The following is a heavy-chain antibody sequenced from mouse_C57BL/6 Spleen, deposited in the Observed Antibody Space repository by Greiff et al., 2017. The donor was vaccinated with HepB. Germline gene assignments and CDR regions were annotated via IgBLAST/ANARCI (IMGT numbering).Heavy chain of an antibody. CDR3: ARHNYGSSSWFAY. D-gene: IGHD1-1*01. J-gene: IGHJ3*01. CDR1: GYTFTSYG. Sequence: VKVVESGAELARPGASVKLSCKASGYTFTSYGISWVKRRTGQGLEWIGEIYPRSGNTYYNEKFKGKATLTADKSSSTAYMELRSLTSEDSAVYFCARHNYGSSSWFAYWGQGTLVTVSA. V-gene: IGHV1-81*01. CDR2: IYPRSGNT.